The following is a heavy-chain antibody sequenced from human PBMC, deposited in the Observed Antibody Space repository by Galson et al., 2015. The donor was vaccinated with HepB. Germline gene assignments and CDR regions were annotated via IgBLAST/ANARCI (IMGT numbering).Heavy chain of an antibody. D-gene: IGHD3-10*01. V-gene: IGHV3-48*02. CDR3: AREGRWFGESYYDH. CDR1: GFTFNTYA. Sequence: SLRLSCAASGFTFNTYALNWVRQTPGKGLEWLSYISGDSTTTYYAESVEGRFTISRDTAKNSLYLQMSSLRDEDTAVYYCAREGRWFGESYYDHWGQGILVTVSS. CDR2: ISGDSTTT. J-gene: IGHJ4*02.